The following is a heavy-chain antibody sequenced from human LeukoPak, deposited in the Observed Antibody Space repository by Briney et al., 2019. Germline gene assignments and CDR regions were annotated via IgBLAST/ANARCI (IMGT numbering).Heavy chain of an antibody. Sequence: QPGGSLRLSCAASGFTFSGSAMHWVRQASGKGLEWVGRIRSKANSYATAYAASVKGRLTISRDDSKNTAYLQMNSLKTEDTAVYYCTRLGDGYKIDYWGQGTLVTVSS. CDR3: TRLGDGYKIDY. J-gene: IGHJ4*02. D-gene: IGHD5-24*01. CDR2: IRSKANSYAT. V-gene: IGHV3-73*01. CDR1: GFTFSGSA.